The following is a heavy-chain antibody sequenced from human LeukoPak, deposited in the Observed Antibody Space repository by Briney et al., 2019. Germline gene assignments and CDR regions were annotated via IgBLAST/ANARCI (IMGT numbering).Heavy chain of an antibody. V-gene: IGHV3-7*01. Sequence: GSLRLSCAASGFTFSSYWMSWVRQAPGKGLEWVANIKQDGSEKYYVDSVKGRFTISRDNAKNSLYLQMNSLRAEDTAVYYCVRDTYYDFWSGYYTSDYWGQGTLVTVSS. CDR3: VRDTYYDFWSGYYTSDY. CDR1: GFTFSSYW. D-gene: IGHD3-3*01. J-gene: IGHJ4*02. CDR2: IKQDGSEK.